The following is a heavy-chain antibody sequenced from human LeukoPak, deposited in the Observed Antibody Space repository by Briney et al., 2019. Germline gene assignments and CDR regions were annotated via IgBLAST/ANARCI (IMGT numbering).Heavy chain of an antibody. CDR3: ARGAEAETSPLDF. Sequence: ASVKVSCKASGYNFRDYYMHWVRQAPGQGLEWLGWINPKSGGTDYAQQFQGRVTMTRDTSSSTDYLEVRSLRSDDTAVYYCARGAEAETSPLDFWGQGTPVTVSS. D-gene: IGHD6-13*01. CDR2: INPKSGGT. V-gene: IGHV1-2*02. CDR1: GYNFRDYY. J-gene: IGHJ4*02.